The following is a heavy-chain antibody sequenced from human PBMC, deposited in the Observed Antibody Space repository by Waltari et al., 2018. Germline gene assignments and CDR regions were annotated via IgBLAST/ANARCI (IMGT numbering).Heavy chain of an antibody. Sequence: QVQLQESGPGLATPSETLSLTCTVSGAPISRFYWSWIRQPPGKGLEWIGYIYYSGSTNYNPSLKSRVTISVDTSKSQFSLKLSSVTAADTAVYYCARTNMIRGFIDYWGQGTLVTVSS. D-gene: IGHD3-10*01. CDR1: GAPISRFY. J-gene: IGHJ4*02. CDR3: ARTNMIRGFIDY. CDR2: IYYSGST. V-gene: IGHV4-59*01.